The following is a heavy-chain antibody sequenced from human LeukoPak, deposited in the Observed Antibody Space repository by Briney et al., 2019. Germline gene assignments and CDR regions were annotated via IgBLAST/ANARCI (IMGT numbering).Heavy chain of an antibody. CDR2: ISYDGSNK. V-gene: IGHV3-30*18. Sequence: GGSLRLSCAASGFTFSSYGMHWVRQAPGKGLGWVAVISYDGSNKYYADSVKGRFTTSRDNSKNTLYLQMNSLRAEDTAVYYCAKGRERGADYGDFTGAFDIWGQGTMVTVSS. CDR3: AKGRERGADYGDFTGAFDI. J-gene: IGHJ3*02. D-gene: IGHD4-17*01. CDR1: GFTFSSYG.